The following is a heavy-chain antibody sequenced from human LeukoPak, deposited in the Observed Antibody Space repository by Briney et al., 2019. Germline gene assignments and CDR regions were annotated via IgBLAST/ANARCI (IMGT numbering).Heavy chain of an antibody. J-gene: IGHJ4*02. CDR3: ARRGGGYYYGSGSYYTGWYFDY. CDR2: INHSGST. V-gene: IGHV4-34*01. Sequence: PSETLSLTCAVYGGSFSGYYWSWIRQPPGKGLEWIGEINHSGSTNYNPSLKSRVTISVDTSKNQFSLKLSTVTAADTAVYYCARRGGGYYYGSGSYYTGWYFDYWGQGTLVTVSS. D-gene: IGHD3-10*01. CDR1: GGSFSGYY.